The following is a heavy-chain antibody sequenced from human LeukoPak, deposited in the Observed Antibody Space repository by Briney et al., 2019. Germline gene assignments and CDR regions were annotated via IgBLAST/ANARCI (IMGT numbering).Heavy chain of an antibody. Sequence: GGSLRLSCAASGFTFSSYAMSWVRQAPGKGLEWVSAISGSGGSTYYADSVKGRFTISRDNSKNTLYLQMNSLRAEDAAVYYCARLYFGSQSYSFDYWGQGTLVTVPS. V-gene: IGHV3-23*01. CDR1: GFTFSSYA. J-gene: IGHJ4*02. CDR2: ISGSGGST. D-gene: IGHD3-10*01. CDR3: ARLYFGSQSYSFDY.